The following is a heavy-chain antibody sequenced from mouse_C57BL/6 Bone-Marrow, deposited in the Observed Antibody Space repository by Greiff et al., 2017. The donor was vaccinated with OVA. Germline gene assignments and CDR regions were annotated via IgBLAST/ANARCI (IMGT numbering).Heavy chain of an antibody. CDR2: IDPSDSYT. J-gene: IGHJ1*03. V-gene: IGHV1-69*01. CDR1: GYTFTSYW. CDR3: ARWFDYYGSSYWYFDV. Sequence: VQLQQSGAELVMPGASVKLSCKASGYTFTSYWMHWVKQRPGQGLEWIGEIDPSDSYTNYNQKFKGKSTLTVDKSSSTAYMQLSSLTSEDSAVYYCARWFDYYGSSYWYFDVWGTGTTVTVSS. D-gene: IGHD1-1*01.